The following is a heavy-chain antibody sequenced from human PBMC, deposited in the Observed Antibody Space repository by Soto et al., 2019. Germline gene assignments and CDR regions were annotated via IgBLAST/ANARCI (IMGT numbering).Heavy chain of an antibody. CDR3: ARVPSP. CDR1: GGSISSGGYS. V-gene: IGHV4-30-2*01. Sequence: QLQLQESGSGLVKPSQTLSLTCAVSGGSISSGGYSWSWIRQPPGKGLEWIGYIYHSGSTYYNPSPKRRVAIVVDRSKNRSSPQLSSVTAAATAVYFCARVPSPWGQGTLGTVSS. CDR2: IYHSGST. J-gene: IGHJ5*02.